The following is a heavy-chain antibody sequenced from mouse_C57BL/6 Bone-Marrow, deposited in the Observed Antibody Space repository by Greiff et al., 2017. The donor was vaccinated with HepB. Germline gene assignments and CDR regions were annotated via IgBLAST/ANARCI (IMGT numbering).Heavy chain of an antibody. V-gene: IGHV5-4*01. CDR2: ISDGGSYT. Sequence: EVKVVESGGGLVKPGGSLKLSCAASGFTFSSYAMSWVRQTPEKRLEWVATISDGGSYTYYPDNVKGRFTISRDNAKNNLYLQMSHLKSEDTAMYYCARDLLYYYGSSYSLTGDYYAMDYWGQGTSVTVSS. CDR1: GFTFSSYA. CDR3: ARDLLYYYGSSYSLTGDYYAMDY. D-gene: IGHD1-1*01. J-gene: IGHJ4*01.